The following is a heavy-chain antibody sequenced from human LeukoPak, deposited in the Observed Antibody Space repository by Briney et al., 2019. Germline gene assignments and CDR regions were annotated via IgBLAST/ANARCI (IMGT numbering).Heavy chain of an antibody. D-gene: IGHD1-1*01. V-gene: IGHV3-30*03. CDR2: ISSDGSNY. CDR1: GFTFSTYG. J-gene: IGHJ4*02. CDR3: ARDPVPATARHFDY. Sequence: GGSLRLSCEASGFTFSTYGMHWVRQAPGEGLEWMAVISSDGSNYYYADSVRGRFTISRDNSKNTLYLQMNSLRGEDTGVYYCARDPVPATARHFDYWGQGTLVTVSS.